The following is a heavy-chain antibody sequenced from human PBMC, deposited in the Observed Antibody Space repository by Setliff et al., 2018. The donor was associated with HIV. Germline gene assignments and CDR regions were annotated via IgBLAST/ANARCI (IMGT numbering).Heavy chain of an antibody. D-gene: IGHD1-26*01. Sequence: SGPTLVNPTETLTLTCTVSGFSLNTSGVGVAWIRQPPGKALEWLALIFWDDDKRYSPLLKTRLTITKDTSKNQVVLTMTNMDPVDTAAYYCAHSILGAITFDYWGQGTLVTVSS. CDR2: IFWDDDK. CDR1: GFSLNTSGVG. J-gene: IGHJ4*02. V-gene: IGHV2-5*02. CDR3: AHSILGAITFDY.